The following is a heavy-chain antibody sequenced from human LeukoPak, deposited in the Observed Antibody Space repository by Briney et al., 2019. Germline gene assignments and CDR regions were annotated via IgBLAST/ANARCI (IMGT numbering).Heavy chain of an antibody. V-gene: IGHV3-23*01. CDR1: GFTFSSSW. CDR3: AKIPAVAGTQPAGYYYYYMDV. J-gene: IGHJ6*03. CDR2: ISGSGGST. D-gene: IGHD6-19*01. Sequence: GGSLRLSCAASGFTFSSSWMSWVRQAPGKGLEWVSAISGSGGSTYYADSVKGRFTISRDNSKNTLYLQMNSLRAEDTAVYYCAKIPAVAGTQPAGYYYYYMDVWGKGTTVTVSS.